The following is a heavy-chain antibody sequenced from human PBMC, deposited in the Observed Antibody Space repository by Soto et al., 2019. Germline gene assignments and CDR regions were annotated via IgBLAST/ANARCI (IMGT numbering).Heavy chain of an antibody. CDR1: GGSFSGYY. J-gene: IGHJ6*01. D-gene: IGHD3-10*01. CDR2: INHSGST. CDR3: AREGPRGYGSGSYYLPNGGGMDV. V-gene: IGHV4-34*01. Sequence: QVQLQQWGAGLLKPSETLSLTCAVYGGSFSGYYWSWIRQPPGKGLEWIGEINHSGSTNYNPSLKSRVTISVDTSKNHFSLKLSCVTAADTAVYYCAREGPRGYGSGSYYLPNGGGMDVWGQGTTVTVSS.